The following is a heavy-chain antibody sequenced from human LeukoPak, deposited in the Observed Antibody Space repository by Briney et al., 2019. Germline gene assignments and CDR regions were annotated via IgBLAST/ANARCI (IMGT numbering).Heavy chain of an antibody. J-gene: IGHJ3*02. V-gene: IGHV1-8*01. Sequence: ALVKVSCKASGYTFTSYDINWVRQATGQGLEWMGWMNPNSGNTGYAQKFQGRVTMTRNTSISTAYMELSSLRSEDTAVYYCARSGFTMIVDDAFDIWGQGTMVTVSS. D-gene: IGHD3-22*01. CDR1: GYTFTSYD. CDR2: MNPNSGNT. CDR3: ARSGFTMIVDDAFDI.